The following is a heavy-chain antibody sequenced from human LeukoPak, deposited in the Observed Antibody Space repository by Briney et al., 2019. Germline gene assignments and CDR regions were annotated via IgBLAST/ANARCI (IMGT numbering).Heavy chain of an antibody. CDR1: GFTFSDYY. CDR3: AKDGEDIVVVPAAGPGAFDI. Sequence: GRSLRLSCAASGFTFSDYYMSWIRQAPGKGLEWVSYISSSGSTIYYADSVKGRFTISRDNAKNSLYLQMNSLRAEDTAVYYCAKDGEDIVVVPAAGPGAFDIWGQGTMVTVSS. J-gene: IGHJ3*02. CDR2: ISSSGSTI. D-gene: IGHD2-2*01. V-gene: IGHV3-11*04.